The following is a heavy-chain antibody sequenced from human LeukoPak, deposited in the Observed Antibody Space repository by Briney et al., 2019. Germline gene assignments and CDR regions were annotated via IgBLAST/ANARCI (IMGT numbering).Heavy chain of an antibody. CDR2: IYTRGTT. J-gene: IGHJ3*02. Sequence: SETLSLTCTVSGGSIGSEAYWSWIRQPPGKGLEWIGYIYTRGTTNYNPSLKSRVTISVDRSKNQFSLRLTSVTAADTAVYYCASPLNFDTSGYFAFDIWSQGTMVTVSS. CDR1: GGSIGSEAY. D-gene: IGHD3-22*01. V-gene: IGHV4-4*09. CDR3: ASPLNFDTSGYFAFDI.